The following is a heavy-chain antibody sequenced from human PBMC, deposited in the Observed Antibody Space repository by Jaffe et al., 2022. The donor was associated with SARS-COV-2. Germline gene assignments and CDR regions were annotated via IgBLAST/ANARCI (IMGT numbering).Heavy chain of an antibody. D-gene: IGHD2-2*01. Sequence: QVQLVQSGAEVKKPGASVKVSCKASGYTFTSYYMHWVRQAPGQGLEWMGIINPSGGSTSYAQKFQGRVTMTRDTSTSTVYMELSSLRSEDTAVYYCARDSNSTKNEREDFGNWFDPWGQGTLVTVSS. CDR3: ARDSNSTKNEREDFGNWFDP. CDR2: INPSGGST. V-gene: IGHV1-46*01. J-gene: IGHJ5*02. CDR1: GYTFTSYY.